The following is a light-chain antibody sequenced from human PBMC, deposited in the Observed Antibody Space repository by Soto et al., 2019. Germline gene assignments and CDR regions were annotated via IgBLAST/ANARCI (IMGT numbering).Light chain of an antibody. Sequence: IQLTQSPSSLSASAGDRVTITCRASQCFXSYLGWDEEKPGKAPKLLSXAASTLQSGVPSRFSGSGSGTDFTLTISSLQPDDFATYYCQQYNSYSPLTFGGGTKVDIK. V-gene: IGKV1-9*01. CDR3: QQYNSYSPLT. CDR1: QCFXSY. CDR2: AAS. J-gene: IGKJ4*01.